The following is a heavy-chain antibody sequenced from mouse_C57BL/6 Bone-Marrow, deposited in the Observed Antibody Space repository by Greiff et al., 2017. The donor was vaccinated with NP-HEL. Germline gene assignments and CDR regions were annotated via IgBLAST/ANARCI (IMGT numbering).Heavy chain of an antibody. D-gene: IGHD2-4*01. Sequence: QVQLQQPGAELVRPGTSVKLSCKASGYTFTSYWMHWVKQRPGQGLAWIGVIDPSDSYTNYNQKFKGKATLTVDTSSSTSDLQLSSLTSEDAAVYYCARDDYGGAYWGQGTLVTVAA. CDR3: ARDDYGGAY. CDR1: GYTFTSYW. V-gene: IGHV1-59*01. CDR2: IDPSDSYT. J-gene: IGHJ3*01.